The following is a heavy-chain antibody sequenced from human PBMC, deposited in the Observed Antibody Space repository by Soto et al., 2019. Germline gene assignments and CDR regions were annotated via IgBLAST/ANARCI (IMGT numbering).Heavy chain of an antibody. CDR3: ATQEVGGSYVYTFDP. Sequence: PSETLSLTWTVSGGSISSGDWSWIRQPPGKGLEWIGYIYYSGSTNYNPSLKSRVTISVDTSKNQFSLKLSSVTAADTAVYYCATQEVGGSYVYTFDPWGQGTLVTVSS. V-gene: IGHV4-59*08. CDR2: IYYSGST. CDR1: GGSISSGD. D-gene: IGHD1-26*01. J-gene: IGHJ5*02.